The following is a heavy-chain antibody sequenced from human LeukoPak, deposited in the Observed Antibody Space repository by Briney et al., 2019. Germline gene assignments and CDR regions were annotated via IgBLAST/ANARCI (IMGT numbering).Heavy chain of an antibody. CDR2: INPNSGGT. CDR3: ATQATTGWHLS. D-gene: IGHD6-19*01. V-gene: IGHV1-2*02. J-gene: IGHJ5*02. CDR1: GYTFTGHY. Sequence: GASVTVSCKASGYTFTGHYMHWVRQAPGQGPEWMGWINPNSGGTNYAQQFQGRVTMTRDTSLSTVYMELSSLRSDDTAVYYCATQATTGWHLSWGQGTLVTVSS.